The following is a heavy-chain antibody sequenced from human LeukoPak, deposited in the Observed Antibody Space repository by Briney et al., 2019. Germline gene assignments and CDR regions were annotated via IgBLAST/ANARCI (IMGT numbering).Heavy chain of an antibody. Sequence: QAGGSLRLSCAASGFTFSSYWMSWVRQAPGKGLEWVANIKKDGSEKYYVDSVKGRFTISRDNAKNSLYLQMNSLRAEDTAVYYCARGTTYYYDSSGYASFDYWGQGTLVTVSS. D-gene: IGHD3-22*01. CDR1: GFTFSSYW. CDR3: ARGTTYYYDSSGYASFDY. V-gene: IGHV3-7*01. CDR2: IKKDGSEK. J-gene: IGHJ4*02.